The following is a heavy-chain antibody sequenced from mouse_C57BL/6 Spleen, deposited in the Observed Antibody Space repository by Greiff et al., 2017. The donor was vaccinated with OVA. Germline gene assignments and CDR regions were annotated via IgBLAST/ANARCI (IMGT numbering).Heavy chain of an antibody. J-gene: IGHJ4*01. Sequence: QVQLQQSGAELVRPGSSVKLSCKASGYTFTSYWMHLVKQRPIQGLEWIGNIDPSDSETHYNQKFKDKATLTVDKSSSTAYMQLSSLTSEDSAVYYCARGGYYGSSYDAMDYWGQGTSVTVSS. CDR2: IDPSDSET. CDR1: GYTFTSYW. V-gene: IGHV1-52*01. CDR3: ARGGYYGSSYDAMDY. D-gene: IGHD1-1*01.